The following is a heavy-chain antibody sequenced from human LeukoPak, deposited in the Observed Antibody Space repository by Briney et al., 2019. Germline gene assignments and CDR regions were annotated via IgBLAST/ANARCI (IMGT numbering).Heavy chain of an antibody. D-gene: IGHD2-2*01. CDR1: GFTFSSYW. V-gene: IGHV3-74*01. J-gene: IGHJ3*02. CDR2: INTDGSST. CDR3: AKGRRRYCSSTSCYGAFDI. Sequence: PGGSLRLSCAASGFTFSSYWMHWVRQAPGKGLVWVSRINTDGSSTSYANSVKGRFTISRDNAKNTLYLQMNSLRAEDTAVYYCAKGRRRYCSSTSCYGAFDIRGQGTMVTVSS.